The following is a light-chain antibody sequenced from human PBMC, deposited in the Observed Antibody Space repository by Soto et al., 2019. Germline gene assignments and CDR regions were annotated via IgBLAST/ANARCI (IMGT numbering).Light chain of an antibody. CDR3: TSYAGSNNLVI. J-gene: IGLJ2*01. CDR1: SSDVGGYNY. V-gene: IGLV2-8*01. CDR2: EVS. Sequence: ALTQPPSASGSPGQSVTISCTGTSSDVGGYNYVSWYQQHPGKAPKLMIYEVSNRPSGVPGRFSGSKSGNTASLTVSGLQAEDEADYYCTSYAGSNNLVIFGGGTKLTVL.